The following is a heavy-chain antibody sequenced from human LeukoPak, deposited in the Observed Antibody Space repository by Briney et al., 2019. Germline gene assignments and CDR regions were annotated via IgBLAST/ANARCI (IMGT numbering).Heavy chain of an antibody. D-gene: IGHD2-2*01. CDR2: IYYYSGST. V-gene: IGHV4-39*01. CDR1: GGSISSSSYY. Sequence: PSETLSLTCTVSGGSISSSSYYWDWIRQPPGKGLEWIGSIYYYSGSTYYNPSLKSRVTISVGTSKSQVSLKLTSVTAADTAVYYCARRVPYCSSTNCHHFDYWGQGTLDTVSS. CDR3: ARRVPYCSSTNCHHFDY. J-gene: IGHJ4*02.